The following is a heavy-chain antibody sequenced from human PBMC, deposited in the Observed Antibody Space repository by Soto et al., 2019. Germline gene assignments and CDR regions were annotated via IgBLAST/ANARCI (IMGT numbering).Heavy chain of an antibody. CDR1: GYTLTELS. CDR3: ATVVPAARKPDFDP. J-gene: IGHJ5*02. CDR2: FDPEDGET. V-gene: IGHV1-24*01. Sequence: GVSVKVSCKVSGYTLTELSMHWVRQAPGKGLEWMGGFDPEDGETIYAQKFQGRVTMTEDTSTDTAYMELSSLRSEDTAVYYCATVVPAARKPDFDPWGQGTLVTVSS. D-gene: IGHD2-2*01.